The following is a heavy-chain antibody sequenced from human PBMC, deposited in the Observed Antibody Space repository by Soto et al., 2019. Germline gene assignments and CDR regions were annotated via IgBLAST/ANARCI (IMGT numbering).Heavy chain of an antibody. CDR1: GFKFSDYH. CDR3: ARGGRSVFELIAPQNAFDI. J-gene: IGHJ3*02. D-gene: IGHD1-26*01. Sequence: QVLLVESGGDLVKPGGSLRLSCAASGFKFSDYHMNWIRQAPGKGLEWVAYISSSGSSLDYADSVKGRVIISRDNAKNSLHLQINSLRAEDTAVYYCARGGRSVFELIAPQNAFDIWGQGTMVTVSA. CDR2: ISSSGSSL. V-gene: IGHV3-11*01.